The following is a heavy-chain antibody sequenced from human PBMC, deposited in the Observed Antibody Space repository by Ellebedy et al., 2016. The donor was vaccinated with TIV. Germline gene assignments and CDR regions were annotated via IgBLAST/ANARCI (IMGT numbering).Heavy chain of an antibody. J-gene: IGHJ4*02. CDR1: VFSLSTSGMC. V-gene: IGHV2-70*11. CDR3: ARILAVADQYYFDY. D-gene: IGHD6-19*01. CDR2: IDWDDDK. Sequence: SGPTLVKPTQTLTLTCTFSVFSLSTSGMCVSWIRQPPGKALEWLARIDWDDDKYYSTSLKTRLTISKDTSKNQVVLTMTNMDPVDTATYYCARILAVADQYYFDYWGQGTLVTVSS.